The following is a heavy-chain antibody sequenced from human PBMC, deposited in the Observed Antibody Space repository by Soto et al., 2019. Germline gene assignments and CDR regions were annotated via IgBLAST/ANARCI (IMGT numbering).Heavy chain of an antibody. V-gene: IGHV1-69*01. CDR2: FIPIFGTL. J-gene: IGHJ1*01. CDR3: ARFEQLVLH. D-gene: IGHD6-13*01. Sequence: QVQLVQSGAEVKKPGSSVKVSCKASGGTFSNFAISWVRQAPGQGLEWMGGFIPIFGTLNYAQRFQGRLTIRADESTSTAYRELSRLSACDTDVYYCARFEQLVLHWGYGALVTVSS. CDR1: GGTFSNFA.